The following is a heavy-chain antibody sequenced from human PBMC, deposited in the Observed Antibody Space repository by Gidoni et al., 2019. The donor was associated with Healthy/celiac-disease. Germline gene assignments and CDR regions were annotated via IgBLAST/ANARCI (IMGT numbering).Heavy chain of an antibody. Sequence: EVQLVESGGGLVQPGGSLRVSCAASGFTLSLYWMHWVLQAPGKGLVLVLRINSDGSSTSYADSVKGRFTISRDNAKNTLYLQMNSLRAEDTAVYYCAPQGGSSGYYPPWGRGTLVTVSS. CDR1: GFTLSLYW. V-gene: IGHV3-74*01. J-gene: IGHJ2*01. CDR2: INSDGSST. CDR3: APQGGSSGYYPP. D-gene: IGHD3-22*01.